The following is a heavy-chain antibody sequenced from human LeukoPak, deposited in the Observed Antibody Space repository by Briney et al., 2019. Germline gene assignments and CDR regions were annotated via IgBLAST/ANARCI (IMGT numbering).Heavy chain of an antibody. V-gene: IGHV3-20*04. CDR2: INWNGGST. CDR1: GFPFDDG. Sequence: GGSLRLSCAASGFPFDDGMTWVRQAPGKGLEWVSGINWNGGSTGYADSVKGRFTISRDNAKNSLYLQMNSLRAEDTAVYYCAREAVLYDSSGYRDAFDIWGQGTMVTVSS. J-gene: IGHJ3*02. CDR3: AREAVLYDSSGYRDAFDI. D-gene: IGHD3-22*01.